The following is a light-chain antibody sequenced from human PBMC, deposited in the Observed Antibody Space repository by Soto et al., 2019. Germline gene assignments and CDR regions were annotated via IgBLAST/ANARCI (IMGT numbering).Light chain of an antibody. J-gene: IGLJ1*01. V-gene: IGLV2-14*03. CDR2: DVS. CDR3: GSYTTSSNYV. CDR1: RTYVVIYNH. Sequence: QSGLTQPASVSGSPGQSISISCSETRTYVVIYNHVSCYQQSPGKAPKLMIYDVSTRPSGVSDRFSGSKSGNTAFLTISGLLAEDEADYYCGSYTTSSNYVFGTGTKVTV.